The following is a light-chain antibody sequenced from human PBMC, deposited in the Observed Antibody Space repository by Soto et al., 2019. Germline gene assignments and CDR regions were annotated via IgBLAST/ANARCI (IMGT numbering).Light chain of an antibody. Sequence: IQLTQSPSSLSASVGDRVTITCPASQDISSYLAWYKQKPGKAPKLLIYDAFTLQSGVPSRFSGRGSGTDFTLTISSLQPEDFATYYCQQFNSYPRTFGQGTKVEIK. CDR3: QQFNSYPRT. CDR2: DAF. J-gene: IGKJ1*01. V-gene: IGKV1-9*01. CDR1: QDISSY.